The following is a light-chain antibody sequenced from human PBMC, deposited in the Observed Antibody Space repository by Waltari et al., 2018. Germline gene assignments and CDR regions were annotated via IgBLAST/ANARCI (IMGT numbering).Light chain of an antibody. Sequence: QLVLTQSPSASASLGASVKLTCTLSSGHSSNIIAWLQQQQEKGPRYLMKVNSDGSNSKGDDIPDRFSGSSSGAERYLTISSVQSEDEADYYCQTGGHGTWVFGGGTTLTVL. CDR3: QTGGHGTWV. CDR2: VNSDGSN. V-gene: IGLV4-69*01. CDR1: SGHSSNI. J-gene: IGLJ3*02.